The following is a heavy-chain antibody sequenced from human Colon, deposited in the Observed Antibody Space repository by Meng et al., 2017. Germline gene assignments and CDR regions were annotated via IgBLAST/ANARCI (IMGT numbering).Heavy chain of an antibody. V-gene: IGHV4-34*01. CDR2: INHSGST. J-gene: IGHJ5*02. D-gene: IGHD5-12*01. CDR3: ARGRYSGYLP. CDR1: GGSFSGYY. Sequence: VPLRLWGAGLSKPSEPLSFTCAVYGGSFSGYYGVWIRQPPGKGLEWIGEINHSGSTNYNPSLKSRVTISVDTSKNQFSLKLSSVTAADTAVYYCARGRYSGYLPWGQGTLVTVSS.